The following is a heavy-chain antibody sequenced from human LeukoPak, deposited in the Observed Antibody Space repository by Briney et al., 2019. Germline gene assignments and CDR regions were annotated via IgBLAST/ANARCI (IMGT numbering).Heavy chain of an antibody. Sequence: PGGPLRLSCTASGFTFGDYAMSWFRQAPGKGLEWVGFIRSKAYGGTTEYAASVKGRFTISRDDSKSIAYLQMNSLKTEDTAVYYCTRDYGHESAFVDYWGQGTLVTVSS. CDR2: IRSKAYGGTT. CDR1: GFTFGDYA. D-gene: IGHD3-16*01. CDR3: TRDYGHESAFVDY. V-gene: IGHV3-49*03. J-gene: IGHJ4*02.